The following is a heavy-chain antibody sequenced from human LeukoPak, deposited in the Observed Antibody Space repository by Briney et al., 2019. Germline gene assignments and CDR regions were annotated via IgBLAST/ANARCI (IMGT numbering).Heavy chain of an antibody. V-gene: IGHV4-59*12. CDR2: IYYSGST. CDR1: GGSISSYY. Sequence: SETLSLTCTVSGGSISSYYWSWIRQPPGKGLEWIGYIYYSGSTYYNPSLKSRVTISVDTSKYQFSLKLSSVTAADTAVYYCARAYCGGDCPMGYFDYWGQGTLVTVSS. D-gene: IGHD2-21*02. J-gene: IGHJ4*02. CDR3: ARAYCGGDCPMGYFDY.